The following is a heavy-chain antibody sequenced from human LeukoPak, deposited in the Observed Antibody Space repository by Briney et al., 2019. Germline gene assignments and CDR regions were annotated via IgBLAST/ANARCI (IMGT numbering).Heavy chain of an antibody. CDR1: GFTFSRYW. D-gene: IGHD5-18*01. CDR3: ARDLSGVTGYTYGRGIDY. CDR2: IKKDGSEK. J-gene: IGHJ4*02. V-gene: IGHV3-7*01. Sequence: GGSLRLSCEASGFTFSRYWMSWVRQAPGKGLEWVANIKKDGSEKYYVDSVKGRFTISRDNAKTSLYLQMNSLRVEGTAVYYCARDLSGVTGYTYGRGIDYWGQGTLVTVSS.